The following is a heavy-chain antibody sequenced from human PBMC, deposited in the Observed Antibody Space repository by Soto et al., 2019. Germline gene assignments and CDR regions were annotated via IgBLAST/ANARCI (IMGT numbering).Heavy chain of an antibody. CDR2: IYYSGST. V-gene: IGHV4-31*03. CDR3: ARDSPSGTNYFDY. D-gene: IGHD1-1*01. CDR1: GGSISSGGYY. Sequence: TLSLTCTVSGGSISSGGYYWSWIRQHPGKGLEWIGYIYYSGSTYYNPSLKSRVTISVDTSKNQFSLKLSSVTAADTAVYYCARDSPSGTNYFDYWGQGTLVTVSS. J-gene: IGHJ4*02.